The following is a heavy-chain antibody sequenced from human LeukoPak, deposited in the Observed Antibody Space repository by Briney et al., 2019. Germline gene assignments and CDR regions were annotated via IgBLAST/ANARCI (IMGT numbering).Heavy chain of an antibody. J-gene: IGHJ5*02. CDR2: ISGSGGST. V-gene: IGHV3-23*01. D-gene: IGHD2-2*01. CDR1: GFTFSSYA. CDR3: ARDFRRNRFVVVLAATWFDP. Sequence: PGGSLRLSCAASGFTFSSYAMSWVRQAPGKGLEWVSAISGSGGSTYYADSVKGRFTISRDNSKNTLYLQMNSLRAEDTAVYYCARDFRRNRFVVVLAATWFDPWGQGTLVTVSS.